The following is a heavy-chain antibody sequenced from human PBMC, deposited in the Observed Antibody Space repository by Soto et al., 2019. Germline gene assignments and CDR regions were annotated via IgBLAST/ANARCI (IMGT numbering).Heavy chain of an antibody. V-gene: IGHV3-23*01. J-gene: IGHJ6*02. CDR1: GFTFSSYA. D-gene: IGHD3-9*01. CDR3: AKEGGYDILTGYQAYYYYGMDV. Sequence: GGSLRLSCAASGFTFSSYAMSWVRQAPGKGLEWVSAISGSGGSTYYADSVKGRFTISRDNSKNTLYLQMNSLRAEDTAVYYGAKEGGYDILTGYQAYYYYGMDVWGQGTTVTVSS. CDR2: ISGSGGST.